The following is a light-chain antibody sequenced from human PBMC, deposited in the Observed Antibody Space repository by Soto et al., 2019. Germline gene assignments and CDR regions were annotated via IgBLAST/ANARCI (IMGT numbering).Light chain of an antibody. CDR3: QSYDSSLSGCV. Sequence: QPVLTQPPSVSGAPGQRVTISCTGSSSNIGAGYDVHWYQQLPGTAPKLLIYGNYNPPSGLPDRFSGPKSGTSASLAITGLQAEDEADYYCQSYDSSLSGCVFGGGTQLTVL. CDR2: GNY. V-gene: IGLV1-40*01. J-gene: IGLJ7*01. CDR1: SSNIGAGYD.